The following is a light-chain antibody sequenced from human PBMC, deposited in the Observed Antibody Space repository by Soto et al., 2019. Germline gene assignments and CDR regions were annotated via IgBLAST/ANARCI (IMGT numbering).Light chain of an antibody. CDR3: SSYTSSTWV. CDR2: DVS. Sequence: HSALTQAASVSGFPGQSSTISCTRTSSDVGGYNYVSWYQQHPGKAPKLMIYDVSNRPSGVSNRFSGSKSGNTASLTISGLQAEDEADYYCSSYTSSTWVFGTGTKVTVL. CDR1: SSDVGGYNY. J-gene: IGLJ1*01. V-gene: IGLV2-14*01.